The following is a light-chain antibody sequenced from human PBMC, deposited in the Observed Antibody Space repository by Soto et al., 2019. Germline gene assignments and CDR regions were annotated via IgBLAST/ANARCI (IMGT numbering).Light chain of an antibody. CDR1: RSVTNNY. V-gene: IGKV3D-20*02. J-gene: IGKJ5*01. Sequence: IVVKQSLGTLSFFKGERAILSCRAIRSVTNNYLAWHQQKPGQTPRLLIYGASSRATGIPDRFSGSGSGTDFTLTISRLEPEDFAVYYCQQRSNWPLITFGQGRLLEIK. CDR3: QQRSNWPLIT. CDR2: GAS.